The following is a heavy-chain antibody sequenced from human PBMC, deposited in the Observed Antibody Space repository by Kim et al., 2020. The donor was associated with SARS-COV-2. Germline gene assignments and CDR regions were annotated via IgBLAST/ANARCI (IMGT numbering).Heavy chain of an antibody. CDR1: GFTFSSYS. D-gene: IGHD3-10*01. V-gene: IGHV3-21*01. Sequence: GGSLRLSCAASGFTFSSYSMNWVRQAPGKGLEWVSSISSSSSYIYYADSVKGRFTISRDNAKNSLYLQMNSLRAEDTAVYYCARDLAASSPGWVPLPVMVRGVIRMDVWGQGTTVTVSS. J-gene: IGHJ6*02. CDR3: ARDLAASSPGWVPLPVMVRGVIRMDV. CDR2: ISSSSSYI.